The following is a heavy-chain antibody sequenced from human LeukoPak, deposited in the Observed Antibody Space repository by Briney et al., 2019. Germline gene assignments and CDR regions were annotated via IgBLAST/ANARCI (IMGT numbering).Heavy chain of an antibody. CDR1: GGSISGYY. CDR2: IYASGIT. J-gene: IGHJ4*02. D-gene: IGHD3-22*01. Sequence: PSETLSLTCTVSGGSISGYYWSWIRQPAGKGPEWIGRIYASGITNYNPSLKSRVTMSLDTSKNQFSLKVSSVTAADTAVYYCARGHSGYYDYWGQGTLVTVSS. V-gene: IGHV4-4*07. CDR3: ARGHSGYYDY.